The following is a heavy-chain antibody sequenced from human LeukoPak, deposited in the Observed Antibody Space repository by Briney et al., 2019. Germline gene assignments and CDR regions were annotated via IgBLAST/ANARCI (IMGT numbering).Heavy chain of an antibody. J-gene: IGHJ4*02. D-gene: IGHD2-2*01. CDR1: GFTFSSYS. CDR2: ISSSSSYI. CDR3: ARDLSCSSTSCYFHFDY. V-gene: IGHV3-21*01. Sequence: GGSLRLSCAVSGFTFSSYSMNWVRQAPGKGLEWVSSISSSSSYIYYADSVKGRFTISRDNAKNSLYLQMNSLRAEDTAVYYCARDLSCSSTSCYFHFDYWGQGTLVTVSS.